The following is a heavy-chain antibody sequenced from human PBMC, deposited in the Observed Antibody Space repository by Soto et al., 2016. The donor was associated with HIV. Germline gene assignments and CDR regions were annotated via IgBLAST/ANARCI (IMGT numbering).Heavy chain of an antibody. CDR3: ARDSWWVGNGLDI. D-gene: IGHD2-15*01. CDR1: GGSISSYY. Sequence: QVQLQESGPGLVKPSETLSLTCTVSGGSISSYYWSWIRQPPGKGLEWIGYIYYSGSTKYNPSLKSRVTISIDTSKNQFSLKLSSVTAADTAVYYCARDSWWVGNGLDIVGPRDKWSSSLQ. CDR2: IYYSGST. V-gene: IGHV4-59*01. J-gene: IGHJ3*02.